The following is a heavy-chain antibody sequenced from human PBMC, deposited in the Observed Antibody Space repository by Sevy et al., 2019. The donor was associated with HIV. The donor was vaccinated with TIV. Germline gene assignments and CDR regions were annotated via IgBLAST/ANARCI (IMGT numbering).Heavy chain of an antibody. Sequence: GGSLRLSCAASGFTFSSYAMHWVRQAPGKGLEWVSPISNSGSDTKYAGSVKGRFTISRDNSKNTLYVQMNSLSAEDTAVYYCAKDRITVIGDAFDLWGQGTMVTVSS. CDR3: AKDRITVIGDAFDL. CDR2: ISNSGSDT. D-gene: IGHD4-17*01. V-gene: IGHV3-23*01. CDR1: GFTFSSYA. J-gene: IGHJ3*01.